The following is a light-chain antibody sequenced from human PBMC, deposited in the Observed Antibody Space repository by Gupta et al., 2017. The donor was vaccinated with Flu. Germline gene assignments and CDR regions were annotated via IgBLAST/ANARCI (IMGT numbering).Light chain of an antibody. Sequence: QSALTQPASVSGSPGQPITIYCPGTSSDIGGYNYVSWYQQYPGKVPKLLIYEVSYRPSRISDRFSDSKYGNTASLTISGLQTDDETDYYCSSYTGSVTVFGGGTKLTVL. V-gene: IGLV2-14*01. J-gene: IGLJ3*02. CDR3: SSYTGSVTV. CDR2: EVS. CDR1: SSDIGGYNY.